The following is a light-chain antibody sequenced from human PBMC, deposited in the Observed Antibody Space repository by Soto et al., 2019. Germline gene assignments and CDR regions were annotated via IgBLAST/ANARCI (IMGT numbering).Light chain of an antibody. CDR2: TVP. J-gene: IGKJ2*01. CDR3: QQYNSLPYT. Sequence: DIQMTQSPSSLSASLGDRVTITCRASQDISTYLNWYQKKPGKAPNLLIYTVPNLETGVPSRFSGSGSGTVFSLTISALQPEDIATYYCQQYNSLPYTLGQGTRLEIE. V-gene: IGKV1-33*01. CDR1: QDISTY.